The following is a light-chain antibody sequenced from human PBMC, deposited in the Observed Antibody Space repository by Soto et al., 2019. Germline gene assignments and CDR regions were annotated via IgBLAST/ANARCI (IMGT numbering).Light chain of an antibody. J-gene: IGKJ5*01. CDR3: QQSYSTSIT. V-gene: IGKV1-39*01. CDR2: DAS. Sequence: DVQMTQSPSSLSASVGDRVTITCQASQDISNYLNWFQRKPGKAPNLLIYDASSLQSGVPSRFSGSGSGTDFTLTISSLQPEDFATYYCQQSYSTSITFGQGTRLEIK. CDR1: QDISNY.